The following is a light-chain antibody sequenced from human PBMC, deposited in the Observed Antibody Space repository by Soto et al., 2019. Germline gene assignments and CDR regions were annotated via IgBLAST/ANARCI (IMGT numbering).Light chain of an antibody. J-gene: IGLJ3*02. V-gene: IGLV2-11*01. CDR1: SSDVGDSDS. CDR2: DVD. CDR3: CSYAGSHTWV. Sequence: QSALNQPRSVSGSFGQSVTISCTGTSSDVGDSDSVSWYQQHPGRAPKLMISDVDKRPSGVPDRFSGSKSGNTASLTISGLQSDDEADYYCCSYAGSHTWVFGGGTKLTVL.